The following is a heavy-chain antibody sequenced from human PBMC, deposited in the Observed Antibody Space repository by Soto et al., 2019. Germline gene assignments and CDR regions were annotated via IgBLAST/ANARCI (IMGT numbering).Heavy chain of an antibody. CDR3: ARQGYCSSTSCRGTYYYGMDV. D-gene: IGHD2-2*01. CDR2: ISAYNGNT. V-gene: IGHV1-18*04. J-gene: IGHJ6*02. Sequence: ASVKVSCKASGYSFTDYHIHWVRQAPGQGLEWMGWISAYNGNTNYAQKLQGRVTMTTDTSTSTAYMELRSLRSDDTAVYYCARQGYCSSTSCRGTYYYGMDVWGQGTTVTVSS. CDR1: GYSFTDYH.